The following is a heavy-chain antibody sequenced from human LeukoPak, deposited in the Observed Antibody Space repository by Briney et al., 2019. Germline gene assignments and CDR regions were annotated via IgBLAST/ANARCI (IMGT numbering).Heavy chain of an antibody. Sequence: GSLRLSCAASGFTFSSYGMHWVRQAPGKGLEWVAVISYDGSNKYYADSVKGRFTISRDNSKNTLYLQMNSLRAEDTAVYYCAKAQAGDCSSTSCYTFDYWGQGTLVTVSS. D-gene: IGHD2-2*02. V-gene: IGHV3-30*18. CDR1: GFTFSSYG. CDR2: ISYDGSNK. J-gene: IGHJ4*02. CDR3: AKAQAGDCSSTSCYTFDY.